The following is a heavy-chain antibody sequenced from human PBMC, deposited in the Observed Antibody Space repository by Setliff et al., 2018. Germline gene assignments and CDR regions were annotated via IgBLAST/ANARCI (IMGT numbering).Heavy chain of an antibody. J-gene: IGHJ3*01. CDR1: GFTVNDNF. V-gene: IGHV3-53*01. Sequence: LRLSCVVSGFTVNDNFMTWVRQSPGRGLEWVSLIYTGGSTHYADSVKGRFTISRDNAKNTLYLQMNSLRAEDTAIYYCARDFHLGIGDGFDLWGQGTMVTVSS. CDR2: IYTGGST. CDR3: ARDFHLGIGDGFDL. D-gene: IGHD7-27*01.